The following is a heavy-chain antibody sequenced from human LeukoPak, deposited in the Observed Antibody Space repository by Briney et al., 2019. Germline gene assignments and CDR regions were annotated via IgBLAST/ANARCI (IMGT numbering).Heavy chain of an antibody. Sequence: PSETLSLTCAVYGGSFSGYYWSWIRQPPGKGLEWIGEINHSGSTNYNPSLKSRVTISVDTSKNQFSLKLSSVTAADTAVYYCARGGPPEWGTFDPWGQGTLVTVSS. CDR3: ARGGPPEWGTFDP. J-gene: IGHJ5*02. D-gene: IGHD3-3*01. V-gene: IGHV4-34*01. CDR2: INHSGST. CDR1: GGSFSGYY.